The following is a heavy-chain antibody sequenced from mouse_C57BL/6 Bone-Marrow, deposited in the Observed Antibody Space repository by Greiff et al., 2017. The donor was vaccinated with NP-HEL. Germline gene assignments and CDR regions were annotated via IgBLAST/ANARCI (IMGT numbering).Heavy chain of an antibody. D-gene: IGHD2-12*01. CDR3: ARHLAYYSALYYAMDY. CDR1: GFTFSSYG. J-gene: IGHJ4*01. CDR2: LSSGGSYT. V-gene: IGHV5-6*01. Sequence: EVHLVESGGDLVKPGGSLKLSCAASGFTFSSYGMSWVRQTPDKRLEWVATLSSGGSYTYYPDSVKGRFTISRDNAKNTLYLQMSSLKSEDTAMYYCARHLAYYSALYYAMDYWGQGTSVTVSS.